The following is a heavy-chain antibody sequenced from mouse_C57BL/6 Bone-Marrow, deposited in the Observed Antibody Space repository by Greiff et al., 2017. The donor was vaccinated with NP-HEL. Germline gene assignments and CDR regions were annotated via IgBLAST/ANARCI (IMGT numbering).Heavy chain of an antibody. Sequence: VKLMESGPGILQSSQTLSLTCSFSGFSLSTSGMGVSWIRQPSGKGLEWLAHIYWDDDKRSNPSLKSRLTISKDTSRNQVFLKITSVDTADTATYYCARRAIYYYGSSYVDWYFDVWGTGTTVTVSS. D-gene: IGHD1-1*01. J-gene: IGHJ1*03. CDR3: ARRAIYYYGSSYVDWYFDV. CDR2: IYWDDDK. V-gene: IGHV8-12*01. CDR1: GFSLSTSGMG.